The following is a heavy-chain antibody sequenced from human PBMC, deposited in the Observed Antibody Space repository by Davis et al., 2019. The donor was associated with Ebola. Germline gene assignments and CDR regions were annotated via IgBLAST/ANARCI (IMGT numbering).Heavy chain of an antibody. V-gene: IGHV3-48*02. Sequence: PGGSLRLSCVASGFTFSRNSMNWVRQAPGKELEWVSYISSSSTTIYYADSVKGRFTISRDNATNALYLQMNSLRDEDTAVYYCARAGMVQGVITKWDGYWGQGTLVTVSS. D-gene: IGHD3-10*01. CDR1: GFTFSRNS. J-gene: IGHJ4*02. CDR2: ISSSSTTI. CDR3: ARAGMVQGVITKWDGY.